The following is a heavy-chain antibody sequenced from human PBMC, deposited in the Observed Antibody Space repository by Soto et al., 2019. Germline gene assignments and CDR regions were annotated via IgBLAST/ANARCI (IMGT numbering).Heavy chain of an antibody. CDR2: INHSGST. J-gene: IGHJ6*03. CDR1: GGSFSGYY. Sequence: PSETLSLTCAVYGGSFSGYYWIWIRQPPGKGLEWIGEINHSGSTNYNPSLKSRVTISVDTSKNQFSLKLSSVTAADTAVYYCARGRKHFEYSSSSDYYYYMDVWGKGTTVTVSS. V-gene: IGHV4-34*01. D-gene: IGHD6-6*01. CDR3: ARGRKHFEYSSSSDYYYYMDV.